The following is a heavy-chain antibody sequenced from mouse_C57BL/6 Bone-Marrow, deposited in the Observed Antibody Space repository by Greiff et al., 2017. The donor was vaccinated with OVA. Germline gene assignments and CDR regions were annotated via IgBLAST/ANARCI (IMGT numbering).Heavy chain of an antibody. V-gene: IGHV5-4*03. CDR2: ISDGGSYT. CDR3: ARGGYGSSPDY. D-gene: IGHD1-1*01. CDR1: GFTFSSYA. J-gene: IGHJ2*01. Sequence: EVKLVESGGGLVKPGGSLKLSCAASGFTFSSYAMSWVRQTPEKRLEWVATISDGGSYTYYPDNVKGRFTISRDNAKNNLYLQMSHLKSEDTAMYYCARGGYGSSPDYWGQGTTLTVSS.